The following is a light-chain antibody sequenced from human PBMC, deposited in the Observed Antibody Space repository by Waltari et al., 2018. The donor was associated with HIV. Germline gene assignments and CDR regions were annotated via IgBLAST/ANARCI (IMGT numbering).Light chain of an antibody. CDR3: QAWDSGNVV. CDR2: QDN. V-gene: IGLV3-1*01. J-gene: IGLJ3*02. Sequence: SFELTQPPSVSVSPGQTASITCSGDQLDNKYACWYQHQAGQSPVLVIYQDNKRPSGIPQRFSGSNSGNTATLTISGTQAMDEADYYCQAWDSGNVVFGGGTKLTVL. CDR1: QLDNKY.